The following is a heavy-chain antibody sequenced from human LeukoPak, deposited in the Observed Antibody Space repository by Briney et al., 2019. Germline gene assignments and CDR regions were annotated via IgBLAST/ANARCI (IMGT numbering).Heavy chain of an antibody. CDR1: GFTFSSYE. V-gene: IGHV3-48*03. CDR3: ASSYDSSDY. CDR2: ISSSGTTI. D-gene: IGHD3-22*01. Sequence: PGGSLRLSCAASGFTFSSYEMNRVRQAPGKGLEWVSYISSSGTTIYYADSVKGRLTISRDNAKNSLYLQMNSVRAEDTAVYYCASSYDSSDYWGQGTLVTVSS. J-gene: IGHJ4*02.